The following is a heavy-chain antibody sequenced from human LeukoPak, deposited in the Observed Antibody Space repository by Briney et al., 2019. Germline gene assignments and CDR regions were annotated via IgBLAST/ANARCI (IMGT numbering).Heavy chain of an antibody. Sequence: PSETLSLTCTVSGGSISSYYWSWIRQPPGKGLEWIGYIYYSGNTNYNPSLKSRVSISIDTSKNQFSLQLSSVTAADTAVYYCARDRDSSGLRSVDLWGRGTLVTVSA. CDR1: GGSISSYY. CDR2: IYYSGNT. J-gene: IGHJ2*01. CDR3: ARDRDSSGLRSVDL. D-gene: IGHD3-22*01. V-gene: IGHV4-59*01.